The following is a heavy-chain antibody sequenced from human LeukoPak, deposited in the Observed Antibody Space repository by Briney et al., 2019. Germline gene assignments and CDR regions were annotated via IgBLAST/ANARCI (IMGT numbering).Heavy chain of an antibody. CDR3: AREEGYSYGPYFDY. Sequence: ASVKVSCKASGYTFTSYAMHWVRQAPGQRLEWMGWINAGNGNTKYSQKFQGRVTITRDTSVSTAYMELSSLRSEDTAVYYCAREEGYSYGPYFDYWGQGTLVTVSS. D-gene: IGHD5-18*01. CDR2: INAGNGNT. CDR1: GYTFTSYA. V-gene: IGHV1-3*01. J-gene: IGHJ4*02.